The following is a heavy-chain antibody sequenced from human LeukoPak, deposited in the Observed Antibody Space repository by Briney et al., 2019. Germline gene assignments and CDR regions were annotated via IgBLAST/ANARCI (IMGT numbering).Heavy chain of an antibody. CDR2: IYYSGST. Sequence: SETLSLTCTVSGGSISSYYWSWIRQPPGKGLEWIGYIYYSGSTNYNPSLKSRVTISVDTSKNQFPLKLSSVTAADTAVYYCARHWRGSAYWFDPWGQGTLVTVSS. J-gene: IGHJ5*02. CDR3: ARHWRGSAYWFDP. CDR1: GGSISSYY. V-gene: IGHV4-59*08. D-gene: IGHD3-10*01.